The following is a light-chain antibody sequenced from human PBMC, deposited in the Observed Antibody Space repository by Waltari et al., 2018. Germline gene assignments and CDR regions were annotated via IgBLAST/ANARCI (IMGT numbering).Light chain of an antibody. V-gene: IGLV1-44*01. J-gene: IGLJ1*01. CDR2: STN. CDR1: TSNIGRNP. Sequence: QSALTQSPSASGTPGQTVTISCSGSTSNIGRNPVNWYRQSPGAAPKLLSDSTNRRPSGVPDRFSVSTSGSSASLAISGLQSEDEADYYCAAWDDGLNGYVFGTGTKVSVL. CDR3: AAWDDGLNGYV.